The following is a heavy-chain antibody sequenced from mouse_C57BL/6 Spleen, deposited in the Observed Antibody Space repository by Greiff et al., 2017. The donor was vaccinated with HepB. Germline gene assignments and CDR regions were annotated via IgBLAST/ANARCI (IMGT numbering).Heavy chain of an antibody. Sequence: QVHVKQSDAELVKPGASVKISCKVSGYTFTDHTIHWMKQRPEQGLEWIGYIYPRDGSTKYNEKFKGKATLTADKSSSTAYMQLNSLTSEDSAVYFCARDGKYYGSSPHWYFDVWGTGTTVTVPS. D-gene: IGHD1-1*01. CDR3: ARDGKYYGSSPHWYFDV. V-gene: IGHV1-78*01. CDR1: GYTFTDHT. CDR2: IYPRDGST. J-gene: IGHJ1*03.